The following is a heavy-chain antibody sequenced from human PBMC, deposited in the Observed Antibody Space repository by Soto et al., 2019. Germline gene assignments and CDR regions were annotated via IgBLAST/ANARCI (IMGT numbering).Heavy chain of an antibody. CDR1: GGSISSGDYY. D-gene: IGHD2-8*02. Sequence: SETLSLTCTVSGGSISSGDYYWSWIRQPPGKKLEWIGYVYNSGSTNYNPSLKSRVTISVDTSKNQFSLKLTSVTAADTAVYYCARDKITGLFDYWGQGTLVTVSS. CDR2: VYNSGST. J-gene: IGHJ4*02. CDR3: ARDKITGLFDY. V-gene: IGHV4-61*08.